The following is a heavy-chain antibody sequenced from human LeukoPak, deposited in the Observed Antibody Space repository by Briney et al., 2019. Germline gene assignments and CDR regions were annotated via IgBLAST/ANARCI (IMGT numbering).Heavy chain of an antibody. V-gene: IGHV3-23*01. CDR2: ISGSGGST. CDR1: GFTFSSYA. D-gene: IGHD6-13*01. CDR3: AKDKGYSSSWYGY. Sequence: PGGSLRLSCAASGFTFSSYAMSWVRQAPGKGLEWVSAISGSGGSTYYADSVKGRFTISRNNSKNTLYLQMNSLRAEDTAVYYCAKDKGYSSSWYGYWGQGTLVTVSS. J-gene: IGHJ4*02.